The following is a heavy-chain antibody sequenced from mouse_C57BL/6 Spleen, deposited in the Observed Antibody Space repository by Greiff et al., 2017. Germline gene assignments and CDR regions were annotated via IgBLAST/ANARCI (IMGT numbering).Heavy chain of an antibody. CDR1: GFNIKDYY. CDR3: AAAIYTYWYFDV. D-gene: IGHD2-1*01. J-gene: IGHJ1*03. Sequence: VQLQQSGAELVKPGASVKLSCTASGFNIKDYYMHWVKQRTEQGLEWIGRIDPEDGETKYAPKFQGKATITADTSSNTACLQLSSLTSEDTAVYCCAAAIYTYWYFDVWGTGTTVTVSS. V-gene: IGHV14-2*01. CDR2: IDPEDGET.